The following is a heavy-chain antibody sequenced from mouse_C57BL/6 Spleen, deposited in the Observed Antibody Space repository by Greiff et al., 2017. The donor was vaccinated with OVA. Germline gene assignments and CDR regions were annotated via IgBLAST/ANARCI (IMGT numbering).Heavy chain of an antibody. CDR1: VYTFTRYW. Sequence: VPLQQSGAELAQPVASVTLSCKASVYTFTRYWMPWVHQRPGPFLSLIGYINPSSGSTKYNQKFKDKATLTADKSSSTAYMQLSSLTYEDSAGDYCARGYFDVGGKGTTVTVSS. V-gene: IGHV1-7*01. CDR3: ARGYFDV. CDR2: INPSSGST. J-gene: IGHJ1*03.